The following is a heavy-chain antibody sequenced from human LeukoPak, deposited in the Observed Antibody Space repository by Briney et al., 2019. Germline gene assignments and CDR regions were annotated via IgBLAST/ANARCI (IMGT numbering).Heavy chain of an antibody. V-gene: IGHV4-34*01. CDR1: GDSIRTYY. D-gene: IGHD4-17*01. CDR3: ARWTVTYLGYFDL. Sequence: PSETLSLTCTVSGDSIRTYYWSWIRQPPGTGLGWVGDINHSGSTYYNPSLRSRVTISVDTSKNQFSLELSSVTAADTAVYYCARWTVTYLGYFDLWGRGTLVTVSS. J-gene: IGHJ2*01. CDR2: INHSGST.